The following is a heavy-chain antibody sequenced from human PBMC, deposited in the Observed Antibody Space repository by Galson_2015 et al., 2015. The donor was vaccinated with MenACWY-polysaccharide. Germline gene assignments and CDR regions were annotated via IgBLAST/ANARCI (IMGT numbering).Heavy chain of an antibody. CDR2: LSSSGDYT. J-gene: IGHJ4*02. CDR3: AKLMGVSTWYLVDC. Sequence: SLRLSCAASGFTFSENAMSWVRQAPGKGLEWVSSLSSSGDYTYYADSVKGRFTISRDNSKNTVHLQMNSLRADDTAVYYCAKLMGVSTWYLVDCWGLGTLVTVSS. V-gene: IGHV3-23*01. D-gene: IGHD6-13*01. CDR1: GFTFSENA.